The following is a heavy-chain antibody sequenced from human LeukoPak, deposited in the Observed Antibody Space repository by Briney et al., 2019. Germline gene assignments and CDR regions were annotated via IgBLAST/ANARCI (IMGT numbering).Heavy chain of an antibody. J-gene: IGHJ4*02. CDR3: ARDGPYYYDSSGYMDLDY. CDR1: GFTFSSYA. CDR2: ISGSGGST. V-gene: IGHV3-23*01. Sequence: GGSLRLSCAASGFTFSSYAMSWVRQAPGKGLEWVSAISGSGGSTYYADSVKGRFTISRDNSKNTLYLQMNSLRAEDTAVYYCARDGPYYYDSSGYMDLDYWGQGTLVTVSS. D-gene: IGHD3-22*01.